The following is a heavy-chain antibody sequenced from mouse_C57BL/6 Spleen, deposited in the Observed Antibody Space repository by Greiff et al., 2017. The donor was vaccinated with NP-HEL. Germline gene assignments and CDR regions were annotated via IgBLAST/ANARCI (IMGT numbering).Heavy chain of an antibody. CDR1: GYTFTDYY. Sequence: QVHVKQSGAELVRPGASVKLSCKASGYTFTDYYINWVKQRPGQGLEWIARIYPGSGNTYYNEKFKGKATLTAEKSSSTAYMQLSSLTSEDSAVYFCARLANSYYFDYWGQGTTLTVSS. CDR2: IYPGSGNT. V-gene: IGHV1-76*01. CDR3: ARLANSYYFDY. J-gene: IGHJ2*01. D-gene: IGHD1-1*01.